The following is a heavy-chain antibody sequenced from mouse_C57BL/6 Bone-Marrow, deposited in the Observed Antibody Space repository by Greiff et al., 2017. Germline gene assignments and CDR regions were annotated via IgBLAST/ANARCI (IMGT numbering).Heavy chain of an antibody. V-gene: IGHV1-80*01. J-gene: IGHJ4*01. CDR3: ARGELPYYYGMDY. CDR1: GYAFSSYW. Sequence: QVHVKQSGAELVKPGASVKISCKASGYAFSSYWMNWVKQRPGKGLEWIGQIYPGDGDTNYNCKFKGKATLTADKSSSTAYMQLSSLTSEDSAVYFCARGELPYYYGMDYWGQGTSVTVSS. CDR2: IYPGDGDT.